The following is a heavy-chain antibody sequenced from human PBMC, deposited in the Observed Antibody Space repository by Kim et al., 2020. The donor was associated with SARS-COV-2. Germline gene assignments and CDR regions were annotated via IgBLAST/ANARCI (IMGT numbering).Heavy chain of an antibody. D-gene: IGHD3-10*01. CDR2: IISLLGIA. V-gene: IGHV1-69*04. CDR3: ARGDYYGSGNTPDY. J-gene: IGHJ4*02. Sequence: SVKVSCKASGGTFSSYAISWLRHAPGQWLEWIGRIISLLGIANYAQKFQGRVTITADKSTSTAYMELSSLRSEDTAVYYCARGDYYGSGNTPDYWGQGTLVTDSS. CDR1: GGTFSSYA.